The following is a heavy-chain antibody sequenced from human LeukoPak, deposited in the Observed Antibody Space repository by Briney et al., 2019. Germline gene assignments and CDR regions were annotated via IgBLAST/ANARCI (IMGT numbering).Heavy chain of an antibody. CDR3: ARGGSYFPHWFDP. J-gene: IGHJ5*02. V-gene: IGHV3-64*01. CDR1: GFTFSSYA. D-gene: IGHD1-26*01. CDR2: ISSNGGST. Sequence: SGGSLRLSCAASGFTFSSYAMHWVRQAPGKGLEYVSAISSNGGSTYYANSVKGRFTISRDNSKSTLYLQMGSLRAEAMAVYYCARGGSYFPHWFDPWGQGTLVTVSS.